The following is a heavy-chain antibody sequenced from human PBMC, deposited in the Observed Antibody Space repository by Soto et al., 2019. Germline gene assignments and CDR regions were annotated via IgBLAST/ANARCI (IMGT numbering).Heavy chain of an antibody. J-gene: IGHJ6*02. Sequence: LRLCCAASGVTFSSYAMSWFRQAPGKGLEWVSAISGSGGSTYYADYAKGRFTISRDNSKNTLYLQMNSLRAEDTAVYYCAKDLQQLVTYYSHYGMHXWGQATTVTVS. CDR3: AKDLQQLVTYYSHYGMHX. D-gene: IGHD6-13*01. V-gene: IGHV3-23*01. CDR1: GVTFSSYA. CDR2: ISGSGGST.